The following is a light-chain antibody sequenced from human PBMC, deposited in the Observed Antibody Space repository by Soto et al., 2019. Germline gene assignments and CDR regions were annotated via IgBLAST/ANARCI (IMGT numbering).Light chain of an antibody. CDR3: QQYNSYWT. V-gene: IGKV1-5*01. Sequence: DIPMTQSPATLSASVRDRVTNTCRASQSVSRWLAWYQQKPGKGPKLLIYDASSLESGVSSRFSGSGSGTEFTLTISGLQPDDFATYYCQQYNSYWTFGQGAKVDI. CDR1: QSVSRW. J-gene: IGKJ1*01. CDR2: DAS.